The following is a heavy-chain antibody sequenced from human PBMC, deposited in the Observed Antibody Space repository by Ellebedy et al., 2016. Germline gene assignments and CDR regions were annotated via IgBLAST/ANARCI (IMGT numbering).Heavy chain of an antibody. Sequence: GGSLRLXXAASGFTVSSNYMSWVRQAPGKGLEWVSVIYSGGSTYYADSVKGRFTISRDNSKNTLYLQMNSLRAEDTAVYYCARDDLVYAIGYWGQGTLVTVSS. CDR2: IYSGGST. V-gene: IGHV3-53*01. D-gene: IGHD2-8*01. J-gene: IGHJ4*02. CDR3: ARDDLVYAIGY. CDR1: GFTVSSNY.